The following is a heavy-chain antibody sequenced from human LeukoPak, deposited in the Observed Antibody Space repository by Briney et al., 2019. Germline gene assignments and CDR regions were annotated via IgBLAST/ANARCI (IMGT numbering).Heavy chain of an antibody. CDR1: GFTFSGYW. J-gene: IGHJ6*02. D-gene: IGHD2-2*01. CDR2: MNTDGSSY. V-gene: IGHV3-74*01. CDR3: VRRHPPPSTSPTSYGMDV. Sequence: PGGSLRLACAASGFTFSGYWMRWVRQAPGKGLVWVSRMNTDGSSYTYADCVNSRFTLSRDNAKNPLYLQMNRLRVEDTAVYHCVRRHPPPSTSPTSYGMDVWGQGTTVTVSS.